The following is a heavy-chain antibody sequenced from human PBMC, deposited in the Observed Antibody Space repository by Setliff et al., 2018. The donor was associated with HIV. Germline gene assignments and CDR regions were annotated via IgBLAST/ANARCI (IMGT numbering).Heavy chain of an antibody. V-gene: IGHV4-34*01. D-gene: IGHD3-9*01. Sequence: SETLSLTCAVFGDSFRAHYWSWIRQAPGKGLEWIGEINHSGTTNYKPSLRRRVTISVDTSTKQISLKMSSVTAADTAVYFCARRARFCISATCYRYFDYWGLGTLVTVSS. CDR1: GDSFRAHY. J-gene: IGHJ4*02. CDR3: ARRARFCISATCYRYFDY. CDR2: INHSGTT.